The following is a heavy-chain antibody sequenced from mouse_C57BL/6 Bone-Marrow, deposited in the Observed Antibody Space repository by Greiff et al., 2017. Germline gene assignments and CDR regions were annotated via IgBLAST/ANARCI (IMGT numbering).Heavy chain of an antibody. V-gene: IGHV1-55*01. CDR2: IYPGSGST. CDR1: GYTFTSYW. Sequence: QVQLQQPGAELVKPGASVKMSCKASGYTFTSYWITWVKQRPGQGLEWIGDIYPGSGSTNYNEKFKSKATLTVDTSYSTAYLQRSSLTSEDSAVYYCARRLRPHCYYCGQGTALPVSS. J-gene: IGHJ2*01. CDR3: ARRLRPHCYY.